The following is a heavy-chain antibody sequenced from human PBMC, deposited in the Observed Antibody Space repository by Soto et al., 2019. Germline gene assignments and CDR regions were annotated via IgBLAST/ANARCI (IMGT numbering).Heavy chain of an antibody. CDR1: GGSISSYY. Sequence: SETLSLTCAVSGGSISSYYWSWIRQPPGKGLEWIGYIYYSGSTNYTPSLKSRVTLSVDTSKNQFSLKLSSVTAADTAVYYCARRYGPGFDYWGQGTLVTVS. D-gene: IGHD4-17*01. CDR2: IYYSGST. V-gene: IGHV4-59*08. CDR3: ARRYGPGFDY. J-gene: IGHJ4*02.